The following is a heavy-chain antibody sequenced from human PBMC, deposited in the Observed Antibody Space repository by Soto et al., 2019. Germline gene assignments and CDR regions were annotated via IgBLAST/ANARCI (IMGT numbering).Heavy chain of an antibody. V-gene: IGHV1-69*13. Sequence: ASVKVSCKASGGTFSSYAISWVRQAPGQGLEWMGGIIPIFGTANYAQKFQGRVTITAYESTSTAYMELSSLRSEDTAVYYCARGMNYDYVWGSYRPSGYYYGMDVWGQGTTVTVSS. CDR3: ARGMNYDYVWGSYRPSGYYYGMDV. CDR1: GGTFSSYA. D-gene: IGHD3-16*02. CDR2: IIPIFGTA. J-gene: IGHJ6*02.